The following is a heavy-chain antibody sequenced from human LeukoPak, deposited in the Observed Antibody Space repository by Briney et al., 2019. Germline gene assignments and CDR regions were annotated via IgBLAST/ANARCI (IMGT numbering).Heavy chain of an antibody. Sequence: SETLSLTCTVSGGSISGAGHYWGWIRQHPGKDLECIGYIHYSGGTNYNPSLKSRVTISVDTSKNQFSLRLTSVTAADTAVYYCARAVTGDFDYWGHGALVTVSS. V-gene: IGHV4-31*03. J-gene: IGHJ4*01. D-gene: IGHD6-19*01. CDR3: ARAVTGDFDY. CDR1: GGSISGAGHY. CDR2: IHYSGGT.